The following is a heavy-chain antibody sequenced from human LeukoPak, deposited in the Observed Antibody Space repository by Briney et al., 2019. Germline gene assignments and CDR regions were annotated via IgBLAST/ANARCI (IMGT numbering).Heavy chain of an antibody. CDR3: ARGLRSSY. D-gene: IGHD4-17*01. V-gene: IGHV4-34*01. J-gene: IGHJ4*02. CDR2: INHSGST. Sequence: SETLSLTCAVYGGSFSGYYWSSIRQPPGKGLEWIGEINHSGSTNYNPSLKSRVTISVDTSKNQFTLKLSSGTAADTAVYYCARGLRSSYWGQGTLVTVSS. CDR1: GGSFSGYY.